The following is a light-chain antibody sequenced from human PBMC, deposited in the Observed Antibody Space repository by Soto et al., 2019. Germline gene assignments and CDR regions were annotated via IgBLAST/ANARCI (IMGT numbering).Light chain of an antibody. CDR3: HHYNNWPHT. CDR2: GAS. J-gene: IGKJ4*01. CDR1: QSVARN. V-gene: IGKV3-15*01. Sequence: DIVMTQSPATLSVSPGERATLSCRASQSVARNLAWYHQRPGQAPRLLIYGASTSATCVPVRFSGSGSGTEFSLTISDLQCEGFSVYYCHHYNNWPHTFGGGTKVEIK.